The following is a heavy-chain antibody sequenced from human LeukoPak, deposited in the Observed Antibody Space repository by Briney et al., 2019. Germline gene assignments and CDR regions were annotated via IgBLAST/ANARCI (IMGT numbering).Heavy chain of an antibody. Sequence: GESLKISCKGSGYSFTSYWIGWVRQMPGKGLEWMGVINPADSDTTYSPSFQGQVTISADNSISAAYLQWSSLKASDSAMYYCARRGGTYWDMDYWGQGTLVTVSS. CDR2: INPADSDT. J-gene: IGHJ4*02. CDR1: GYSFTSYW. D-gene: IGHD2-8*02. V-gene: IGHV5-51*01. CDR3: ARRGGTYWDMDY.